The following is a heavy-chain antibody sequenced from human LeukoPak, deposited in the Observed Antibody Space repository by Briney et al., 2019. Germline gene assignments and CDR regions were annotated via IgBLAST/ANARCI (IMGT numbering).Heavy chain of an antibody. CDR3: AKYLFGGVIAAPSLDY. CDR1: GFTFSSYA. D-gene: IGHD3-16*02. J-gene: IGHJ4*02. V-gene: IGHV3-23*01. CDR2: ISGSGGST. Sequence: AGGSLRLSCAASGFTFSSYAIRWVRQAPCKGLEWVSAISGSGGSTYYADSVKGRFTISRDNSKNTLYLKMNSLRAEDTAVYYCAKYLFGGVIAAPSLDYWGKRTLVTVSS.